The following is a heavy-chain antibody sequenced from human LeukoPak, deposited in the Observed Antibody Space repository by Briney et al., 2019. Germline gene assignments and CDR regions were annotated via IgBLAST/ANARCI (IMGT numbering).Heavy chain of an antibody. Sequence: SETLSLTCTVSGASINSDFWSWIRQPPGKGLEWIGYIYYSGSTYYNPSLKSRVTISVDTSKNQFSLQLNSVTPEDTAVYFCARDGWPAFDYWGRGTLVTVSS. CDR1: GASINSDF. CDR2: IYYSGST. CDR3: ARDGWPAFDY. D-gene: IGHD2-15*01. J-gene: IGHJ4*02. V-gene: IGHV4-59*12.